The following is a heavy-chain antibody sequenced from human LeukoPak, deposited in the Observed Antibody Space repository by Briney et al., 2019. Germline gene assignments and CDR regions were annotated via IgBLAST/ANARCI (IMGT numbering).Heavy chain of an antibody. CDR3: ARPYCSGGSCHDYFDY. CDR1: GYTFFGYY. D-gene: IGHD2-15*01. V-gene: IGHV1-2*02. Sequence: ASVNLSCKASGYTFFGYYMLWVRQVPGQRLECMGWINPHIGGTSYAQNFSGGVSMTMDMSISTAYMELSGRTSDDTAVYYCARPYCSGGSCHDYFDYWGQGTLVTVSS. CDR2: INPHIGGT. J-gene: IGHJ4*02.